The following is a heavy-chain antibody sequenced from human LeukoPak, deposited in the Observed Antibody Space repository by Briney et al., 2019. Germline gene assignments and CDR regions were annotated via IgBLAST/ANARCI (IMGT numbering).Heavy chain of an antibody. V-gene: IGHV3-30*04. CDR2: ISHDGATK. Sequence: GGSLRLSCAASGFSFSNFAIHWVRQAPGKGLEWLAVISHDGATKHYADSVKGRFTISRDNSQNMLYLQMNSLRPEDTAVYYCAKDAERGFDYSNSLQKWGQGTLVTVSS. CDR3: AKDAERGFDYSNSLQK. CDR1: GFSFSNFA. J-gene: IGHJ4*02. D-gene: IGHD4-11*01.